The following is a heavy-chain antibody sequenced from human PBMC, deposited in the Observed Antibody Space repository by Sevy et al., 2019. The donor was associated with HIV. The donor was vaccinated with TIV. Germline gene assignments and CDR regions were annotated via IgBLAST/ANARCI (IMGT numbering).Heavy chain of an antibody. CDR1: RFTFSDYA. CDR3: AKGDGALTGIDP. D-gene: IGHD7-27*01. V-gene: IGHV3-30*18. J-gene: IGHJ5*02. CDR2: MSYDGSNK. Sequence: GGSLRLSCAASRFTFSDYAMHWVRLAPGKGLEWVALMSYDGSNKYYADSVKGRFTMSRDNSKNSLYLQMNSLRVEDTAVYYCAKGDGALTGIDPWGQGTLVTVSS.